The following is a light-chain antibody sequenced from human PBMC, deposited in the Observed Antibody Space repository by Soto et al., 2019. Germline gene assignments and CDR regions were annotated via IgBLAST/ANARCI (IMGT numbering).Light chain of an antibody. J-gene: IGLJ2*01. CDR3: QSYDRTNVV. CDR1: RGSVASNY. Sequence: NFMLTQPHSVSESPGKTITLSCARSRGSVASNYVQWFQQRPGSAPTTIIYRDDQRPSGVPDRFSASVDSSSNSASLTIPGLKTEDEADYYCQSYDRTNVVFGGGTKLTVL. CDR2: RDD. V-gene: IGLV6-57*03.